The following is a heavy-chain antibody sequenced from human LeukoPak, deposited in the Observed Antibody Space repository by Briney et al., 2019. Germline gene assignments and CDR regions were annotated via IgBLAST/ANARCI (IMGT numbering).Heavy chain of an antibody. CDR2: NIPILGIA. V-gene: IGHV1-69*04. Sequence: ASVKVSCKASGGTFSSYAISWVRQAPGQGLEWMGRNIPILGIANYAQKFQGRVTITADKSTSTAYMELRSLRSDDTAVYYCARDLGYCSGGSCPFDYWGQGTLVTVFS. CDR1: GGTFSSYA. CDR3: ARDLGYCSGGSCPFDY. J-gene: IGHJ4*02. D-gene: IGHD2-15*01.